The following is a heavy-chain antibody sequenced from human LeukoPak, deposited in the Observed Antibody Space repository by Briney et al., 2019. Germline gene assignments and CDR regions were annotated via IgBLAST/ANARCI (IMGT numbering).Heavy chain of an antibody. Sequence: RWASVKVSCKASGYTFTSYGISWVRQAPGQGLEWMGWISAYNGNTNYAQKLQGRVTMTTDTSTSTAYMELRSLRSDDTAVYYCARRTHSGYDFDYWGQGTLVTVSS. CDR3: ARRTHSGYDFDY. CDR1: GYTFTSYG. CDR2: ISAYNGNT. D-gene: IGHD5-12*01. V-gene: IGHV1-18*01. J-gene: IGHJ4*02.